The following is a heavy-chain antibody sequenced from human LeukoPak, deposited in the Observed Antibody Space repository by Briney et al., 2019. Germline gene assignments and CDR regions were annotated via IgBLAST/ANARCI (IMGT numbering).Heavy chain of an antibody. CDR2: IYYSGST. V-gene: IGHV4-61*01. D-gene: IGHD6-19*01. Sequence: PSETLSLTCTVSGGSVSSGSYYWSWIRQPPGKGLEWIGYIYYSGSTNYNPSLKSRVTISVDTSKNQFSLKLSSVTAADTAVYYCARDTIAVAGTGANAFDIWGQGTMVTVSS. CDR1: GGSVSSGSYY. CDR3: ARDTIAVAGTGANAFDI. J-gene: IGHJ3*02.